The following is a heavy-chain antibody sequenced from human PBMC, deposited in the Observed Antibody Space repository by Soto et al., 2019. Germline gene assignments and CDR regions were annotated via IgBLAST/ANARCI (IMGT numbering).Heavy chain of an antibody. Sequence: GGSLRLSCAASGFTFSSYAMHWVRQAPGKGLEWVAVISYDGSNKYYADSVKGRFTISRDNSKNTLYLQMNSLRAEDTAVYYCARSFRAYYDNDAFDIWGQGTMVTVSS. V-gene: IGHV3-30-3*01. D-gene: IGHD3-22*01. CDR1: GFTFSSYA. J-gene: IGHJ3*02. CDR3: ARSFRAYYDNDAFDI. CDR2: ISYDGSNK.